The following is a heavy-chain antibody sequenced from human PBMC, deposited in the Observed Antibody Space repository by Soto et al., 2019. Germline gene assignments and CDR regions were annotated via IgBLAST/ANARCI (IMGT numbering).Heavy chain of an antibody. J-gene: IGHJ6*03. V-gene: IGHV3-53*04. CDR3: ARMLGYYYYYMDV. CDR1: GFTVSSNY. CDR2: IYSGGST. D-gene: IGHD2-8*01. Sequence: GGSLRLSCAASGFTVSSNYMSWVRQAPGKGLEWVSVIYSGGSTYYADSVKGRFTISRHNSKNTLYLQMNSLRAEDTAVYYCARMLGYYYYYMDVWGKGTTVTVSS.